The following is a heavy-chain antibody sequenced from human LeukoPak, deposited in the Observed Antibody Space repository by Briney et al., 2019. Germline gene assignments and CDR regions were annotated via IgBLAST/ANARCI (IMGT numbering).Heavy chain of an antibody. CDR1: GGSFSGYY. D-gene: IGHD1-26*01. Sequence: SETLSLTCAVYGGSFSGYYWSWIRQPPGKGLEWIGEINHSGSTNYNPSLKSRVTISVDTSKNQFSLKLSSVTAADTAVYYCASPYIVGATNADDYWGQGTLVTASS. J-gene: IGHJ4*02. CDR2: INHSGST. V-gene: IGHV4-34*01. CDR3: ASPYIVGATNADDY.